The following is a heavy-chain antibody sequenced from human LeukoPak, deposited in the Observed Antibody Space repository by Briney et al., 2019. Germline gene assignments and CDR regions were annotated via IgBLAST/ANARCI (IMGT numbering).Heavy chain of an antibody. V-gene: IGHV3-48*01. CDR3: AKDGGLWVSAHWGDS. Sequence: GGSLRLSCAASEFTFSSYSMNWVRQAPGKGLEWVSYITNSGNSKSYADSVKGRFTISRDNTKNTLFLQMNSLRAEDTAVYYCAKDGGLWVSAHWGDSWGRGTLVTVSS. CDR1: EFTFSSYS. D-gene: IGHD7-27*01. J-gene: IGHJ4*02. CDR2: ITNSGNSK.